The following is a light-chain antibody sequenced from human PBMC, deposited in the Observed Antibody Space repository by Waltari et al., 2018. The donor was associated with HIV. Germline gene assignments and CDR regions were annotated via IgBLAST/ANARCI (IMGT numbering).Light chain of an antibody. Sequence: EIVLTQSPATLSLSPGERATLSCAASQSVSSSFLAWYQQKPGLAPRLLIYDASSRATGIPDRFSGSGSGTDFMLTISRLEPEDFAVYYCQQYGSSPRTFGQGTKLEIK. J-gene: IGKJ2*01. CDR2: DAS. CDR1: QSVSSSF. V-gene: IGKV3D-20*01. CDR3: QQYGSSPRT.